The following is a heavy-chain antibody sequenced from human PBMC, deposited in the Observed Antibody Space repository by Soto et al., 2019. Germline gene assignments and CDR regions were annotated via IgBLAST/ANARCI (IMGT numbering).Heavy chain of an antibody. CDR2: IIQTFGTA. CDR1: GGTFSSPA. D-gene: IGHD6-19*01. Sequence: SSVKFSCTSSGGTFSSPAINSLRLSPGQGPEWMGGIIQTFGTANYIEKFRGRVTITADTSTSTAYMEVSSLTSEDTAMYFCARYETAGHRGFDIWGQGTMVT. J-gene: IGHJ3*02. CDR3: ARYETAGHRGFDI. V-gene: IGHV1-69*06.